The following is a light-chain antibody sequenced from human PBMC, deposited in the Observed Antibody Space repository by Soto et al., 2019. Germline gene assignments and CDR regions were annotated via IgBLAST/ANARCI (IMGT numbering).Light chain of an antibody. Sequence: EIVLTQSPGTLSLSPGERATLSCRASQSVSSSYLAWYQQKPGQAPRLLIYGASSRATGIPDRFSGSGSGTDFTLTISRLEPEDFAVYYCQQYGSSPRTLGQGAKVESK. V-gene: IGKV3-20*01. J-gene: IGKJ1*01. CDR2: GAS. CDR1: QSVSSSY. CDR3: QQYGSSPRT.